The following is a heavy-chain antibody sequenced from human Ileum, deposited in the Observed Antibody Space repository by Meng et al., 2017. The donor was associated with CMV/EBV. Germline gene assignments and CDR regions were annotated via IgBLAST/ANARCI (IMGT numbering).Heavy chain of an antibody. Sequence: GARLVNPSEAPALTCDVYDASFSDFYWSWTRHLPGKELEWIGEIHPSGSTHYNPSLESRVSISVHMSNNQFSLKVSSVTAADTAVYYCARGQDNHKGGIHWGQGTLVTVSS. CDR2: IHPSGST. V-gene: IGHV4-34*01. J-gene: IGHJ4*02. D-gene: IGHD1-14*01. CDR1: DASFSDFY. CDR3: ARGQDNHKGGIH.